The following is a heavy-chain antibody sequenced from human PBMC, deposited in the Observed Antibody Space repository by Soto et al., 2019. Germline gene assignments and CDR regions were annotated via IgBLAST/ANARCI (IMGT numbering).Heavy chain of an antibody. D-gene: IGHD6-19*01. J-gene: IGHJ4*02. Sequence: VQLVESGGGVVQPGRSLRLSCAASGFTFSDYAMHWFRQAPGKGLEWVAVVSHDGRNTHYADSVKGRFTISRYSSKNTVSLEMTSLRAEDTAVYYCAKGGRQWLVTSDFNYWGQGALVTVAS. CDR2: VSHDGRNT. V-gene: IGHV3-30*18. CDR3: AKGGRQWLVTSDFNY. CDR1: GFTFSDYA.